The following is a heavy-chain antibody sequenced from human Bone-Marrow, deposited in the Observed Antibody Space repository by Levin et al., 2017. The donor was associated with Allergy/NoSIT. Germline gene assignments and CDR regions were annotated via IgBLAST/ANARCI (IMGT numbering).Heavy chain of an antibody. CDR3: ARVFKGYSYGVAY. Sequence: GGSLRLSCAASGFTVSSNYMSWVRQAPGKGLEWVSVIYSGGSTYYADSVKGRFTISRDNSKNTLYLQMNSLRAEDTAVYYCARVFKGYSYGVAYWGQGTLVTVSS. V-gene: IGHV3-66*01. J-gene: IGHJ4*02. D-gene: IGHD5-18*01. CDR1: GFTVSSNY. CDR2: IYSGGST.